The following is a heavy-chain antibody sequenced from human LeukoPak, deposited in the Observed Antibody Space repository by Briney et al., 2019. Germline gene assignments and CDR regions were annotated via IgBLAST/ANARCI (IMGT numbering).Heavy chain of an antibody. CDR1: GGSFSGYY. V-gene: IGHV4-34*01. D-gene: IGHD2-21*01. Sequence: SETLSLICAVYGGSFSGYYWSWIRQPPGKGLEWIGEINHSGSTNYNPSLKSRVTISVDTSKNQFSLKLSSVTAADTAVYYCARVRGWGSGRYFDYWGQGTLVTVSS. CDR3: ARVRGWGSGRYFDY. CDR2: INHSGST. J-gene: IGHJ4*02.